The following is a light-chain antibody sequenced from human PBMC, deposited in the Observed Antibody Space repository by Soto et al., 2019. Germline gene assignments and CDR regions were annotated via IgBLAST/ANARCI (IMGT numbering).Light chain of an antibody. CDR2: DVS. V-gene: IGKV1-5*01. CDR1: QNIERC. Sequence: IHMSLTNSALAASLGCRVTITCRSSQNIERCLAWYQQKPGKAPKLLLYDVSSLESGIPSRFSGSGSGTKFILTISCLQPEDFALYCCQHCNNGLWPFGQGTKVVIK. J-gene: IGKJ1*01. CDR3: QHCNNGLWP.